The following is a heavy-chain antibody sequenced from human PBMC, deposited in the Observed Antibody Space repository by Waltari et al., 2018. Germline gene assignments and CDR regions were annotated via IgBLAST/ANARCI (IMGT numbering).Heavy chain of an antibody. D-gene: IGHD6-13*01. V-gene: IGHV3-53*02. CDR1: GFTVSSNY. J-gene: IGHJ2*01. CDR2: IYSGGST. CDR3: ARWGRSWYWYFDL. Sequence: EVQLVETGGGLIQPGGSLRLSCAASGFTVSSNYMSWVRQAPGKGLEGVSVIYSGGSTYYADPVKGRFTISRDTSKSTLYLQMTSLSAEDPDVDYCARWGRSWYWYFDLWGRGTLVTVSA.